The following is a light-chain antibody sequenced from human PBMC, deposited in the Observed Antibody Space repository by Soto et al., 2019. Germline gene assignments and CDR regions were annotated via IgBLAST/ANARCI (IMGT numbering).Light chain of an antibody. V-gene: IGKV4-1*01. CDR2: WAS. CDR1: QNILYSSNNNNY. J-gene: IGKJ2*01. Sequence: DIVMTQSPDSLTVSLGERATINCKYSQNILYSSNNNNYLAWYQQKPGQPPRLLIYWASTREFGVPDRFSGSGYGTDFTLTISSLQAEDVAVYYCHQFYSTPYTFGQGTKLEIK. CDR3: HQFYSTPYT.